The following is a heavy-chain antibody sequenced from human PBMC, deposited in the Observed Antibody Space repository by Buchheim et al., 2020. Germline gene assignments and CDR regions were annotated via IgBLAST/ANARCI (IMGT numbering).Heavy chain of an antibody. CDR1: GFLFRNSG. D-gene: IGHD3/OR15-3a*01. J-gene: IGHJ4*02. V-gene: IGHV3-30*03. CDR3: ARVAVILGNNNIDH. Sequence: QVVLAESGGGVVQPGRSLRLSCAASGFLFRNSGMHWVRQAPGKGLEWVAFISFDGSDKYYADSVKGRFTVARDNSKNKLYLMATTLRAEDMALYYCARVAVILGNNNIDHWGQGTL. CDR2: ISFDGSDK.